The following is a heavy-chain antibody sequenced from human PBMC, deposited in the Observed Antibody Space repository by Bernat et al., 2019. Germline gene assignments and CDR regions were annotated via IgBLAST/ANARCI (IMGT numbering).Heavy chain of an antibody. V-gene: IGHV3-23*01. Sequence: EVQLLESGGGLVQPGGSLRLSCAASGFTFGTYAMSWVRQAPGKGLEWVSSISGSGGSTYYADSVKGRFTIFRDNSKNTLYMQMHSLRAEDTALYYCAKEGGWWLQLSSFDYWGQGTLLTVSS. D-gene: IGHD5-24*01. CDR1: GFTFGTYA. CDR3: AKEGGWWLQLSSFDY. CDR2: ISGSGGST. J-gene: IGHJ4*02.